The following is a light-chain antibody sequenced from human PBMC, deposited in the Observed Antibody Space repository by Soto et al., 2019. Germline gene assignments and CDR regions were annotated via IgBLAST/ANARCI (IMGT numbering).Light chain of an antibody. Sequence: ETVLTQSPGTLSLSPGETATFSCRASQTVTTNYLAWYQQKPDQAPRLLIYGASSRATGIPDRFSGSGSGTDFTLTISRPEPEDFAVYYCQQYGSSVFTFGQGTKVDIK. CDR1: QTVTTNY. J-gene: IGKJ2*01. CDR3: QQYGSSVFT. V-gene: IGKV3-20*01. CDR2: GAS.